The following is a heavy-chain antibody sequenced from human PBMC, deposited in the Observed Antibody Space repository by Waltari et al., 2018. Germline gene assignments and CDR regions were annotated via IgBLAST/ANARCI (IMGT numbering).Heavy chain of an antibody. CDR3: AREGNYGSGSYSGYYYYGMDV. D-gene: IGHD3-10*01. CDR1: GGTFSSYA. Sequence: QVQLVQSGAEVKKPGSSVKVSCKASGGTFSSYAISWVRQAPGQGLEWMGGIIPILGTANYAQKFQGRVTITADESTSTAYMELSSLRSEDTAVYYCAREGNYGSGSYSGYYYYGMDVWGQGTTVTVSS. V-gene: IGHV1-69*01. CDR2: IIPILGTA. J-gene: IGHJ6*02.